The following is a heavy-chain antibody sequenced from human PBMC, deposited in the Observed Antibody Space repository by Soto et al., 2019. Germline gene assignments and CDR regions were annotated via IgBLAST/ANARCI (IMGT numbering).Heavy chain of an antibody. D-gene: IGHD1-26*01. CDR2: ITWNSENI. Sequence: EVQLVESGGGLVQPGRSLRLSCAASGFTFDDYAMHWVRQAPGKGLEWVSGITWNSENIGYADTVKGRFTMSRDNAKNSLFLQMNSLRVEDTALYDCVQDWAGAADYYPYYGMDVWGQGTTVTVSS. CDR3: VQDWAGAADYYPYYGMDV. CDR1: GFTFDDYA. V-gene: IGHV3-9*01. J-gene: IGHJ6*02.